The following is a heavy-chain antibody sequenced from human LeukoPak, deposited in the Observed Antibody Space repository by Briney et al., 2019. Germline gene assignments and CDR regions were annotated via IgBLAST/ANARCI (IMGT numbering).Heavy chain of an antibody. CDR3: ARCPYDSSGYYYAPTHFDY. D-gene: IGHD3-22*01. J-gene: IGHJ4*02. CDR1: GGSISSYY. Sequence: SETLSLTCTVSGGSISSYYWSWIRQPPGKGLEWIGYIYYSGSTNYNPSLKSRVTISVDTSKNQFSLKLSSVTAADTAVYYCARCPYDSSGYYYAPTHFDYWGQGTLVTVSS. CDR2: IYYSGST. V-gene: IGHV4-59*12.